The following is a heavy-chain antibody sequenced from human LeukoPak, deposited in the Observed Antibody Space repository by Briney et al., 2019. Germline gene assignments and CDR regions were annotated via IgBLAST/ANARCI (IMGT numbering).Heavy chain of an antibody. J-gene: IGHJ4*02. Sequence: SETLSLTCTVSGGSISSYFWSWIRQPAGKRLEWLGHIYTSGSTNYNPSLKSRVTMSVDTSKNQFSLKLSSVTAADTAVYYCARIPIGYGSDYWGQGTLVTVSS. D-gene: IGHD3-10*01. CDR1: GGSISSYF. CDR3: ARIPIGYGSDY. V-gene: IGHV4-4*07. CDR2: IYTSGST.